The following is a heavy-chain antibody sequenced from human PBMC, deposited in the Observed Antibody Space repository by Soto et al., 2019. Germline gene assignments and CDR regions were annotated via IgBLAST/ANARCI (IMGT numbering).Heavy chain of an antibody. CDR3: ARVLRDTGRITGTTSGSWNWFDP. V-gene: IGHV3-30-3*01. D-gene: IGHD1-7*01. CDR1: GFTFSSYA. CDR2: ISYDGSNK. J-gene: IGHJ5*02. Sequence: GGSLRLSCAASGFTFSSYAMHWVRQAPGKGLEWVAVISYDGSNKYYADSVKGRFTISRDNSKNTLYLQMNSLRAEDTAAYYCARVLRDTGRITGTTSGSWNWFDPWGQGTLVTVSS.